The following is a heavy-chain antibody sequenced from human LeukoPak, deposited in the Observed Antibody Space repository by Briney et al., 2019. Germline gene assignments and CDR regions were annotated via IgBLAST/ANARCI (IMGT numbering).Heavy chain of an antibody. CDR1: GFTVSSYG. D-gene: IGHD5-12*01. V-gene: IGHV3-30*03. Sequence: GGSLRLSCAASGFTVSSYGMHWVRQAPGKGLEWVTTVSYDGSNKYYADSVKGRFTISRDNSKNTLYLQMNSLRPEDTAVYYCATEHPWLQYYFDYWGQGTLVTVSS. CDR2: VSYDGSNK. CDR3: ATEHPWLQYYFDY. J-gene: IGHJ4*02.